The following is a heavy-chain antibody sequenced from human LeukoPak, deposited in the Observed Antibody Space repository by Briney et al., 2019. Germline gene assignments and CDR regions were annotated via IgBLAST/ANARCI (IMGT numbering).Heavy chain of an antibody. J-gene: IGHJ6*02. Sequence: GASVKVSCKASGYTFTGYYMHWVRQAPGQGLEWMGWINPNSGGTNYAQKFQGWVTMTRDTSISTAYMELSSLRSEDTAVYYCASAYRETVPTYYYYGMDVWGQGTTVTVSS. CDR2: INPNSGGT. CDR1: GYTFTGYY. V-gene: IGHV1-2*04. CDR3: ASAYRETVPTYYYYGMDV. D-gene: IGHD4-17*01.